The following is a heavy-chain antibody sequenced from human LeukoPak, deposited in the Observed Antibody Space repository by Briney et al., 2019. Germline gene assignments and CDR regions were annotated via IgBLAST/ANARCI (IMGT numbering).Heavy chain of an antibody. CDR2: IKQDGSEK. D-gene: IGHD3-9*01. Sequence: GGSLRLSCATSGSTFSNYWMNWVRQAPGKGLEWVANIKQDGSEKYYVDSVKGRFTISRDNAKNSLYLQMNSLSAEDTAVYYCTRSYKLRLRYYDSWGQGTLVTVSS. V-gene: IGHV3-7*01. J-gene: IGHJ4*02. CDR3: TRSYKLRLRYYDS. CDR1: GSTFSNYW.